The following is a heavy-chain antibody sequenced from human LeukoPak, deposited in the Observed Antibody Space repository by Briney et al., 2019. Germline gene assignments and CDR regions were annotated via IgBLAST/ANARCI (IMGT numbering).Heavy chain of an antibody. CDR2: VFHSGST. CDR3: ARDYSNYGGFDP. Sequence: KPSETLSLTCTVSNYSISSSYYWGWFRQPPGKGLEWIGSVFHSGSTYFNPSLKSRVTISVDTSKNQFSLKLTSVTAADTAVYCCARDYSNYGGFDPWGQGTLVTVSS. D-gene: IGHD4-11*01. CDR1: NYSISSSYY. J-gene: IGHJ5*02. V-gene: IGHV4-38-2*02.